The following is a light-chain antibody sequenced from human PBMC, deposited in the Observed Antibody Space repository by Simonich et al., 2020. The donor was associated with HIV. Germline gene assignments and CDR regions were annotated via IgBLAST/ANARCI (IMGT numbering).Light chain of an antibody. CDR3: QQYYSTLPFT. Sequence: DIVMTQSPDSLAVSLGERATINCKSSQSILYSSNNKNYLAWYQQKPGQPPKLLIYWASTRESGVPERFSGSGSGTDFTLTISSLQAEDVAVYYCQQYYSTLPFTFGGGTKVEIK. CDR1: QSILYSSNNKNY. V-gene: IGKV4-1*01. CDR2: WAS. J-gene: IGKJ4*01.